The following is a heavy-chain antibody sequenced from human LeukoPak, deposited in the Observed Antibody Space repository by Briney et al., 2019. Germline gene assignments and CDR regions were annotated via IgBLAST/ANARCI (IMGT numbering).Heavy chain of an antibody. CDR1: GFTFSSYW. J-gene: IGHJ3*02. CDR3: AKDPFGDENDAFDI. CDR2: VNTDGRST. D-gene: IGHD3-10*01. V-gene: IGHV3-74*01. Sequence: GGSLRLSCAASGFTFSSYWMHWVRQAPGKGLVWVSRVNTDGRSTSYADSVKGRFTISRDNSKNTLYLQMNSLRAEDTAVYYCAKDPFGDENDAFDIWGQGTMVTVSS.